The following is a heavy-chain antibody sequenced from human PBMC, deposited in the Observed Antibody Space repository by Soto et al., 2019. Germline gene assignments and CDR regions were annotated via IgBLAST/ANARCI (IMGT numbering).Heavy chain of an antibody. D-gene: IGHD4-17*01. CDR2: IYYSGST. CDR1: GGSISSGGYY. J-gene: IGHJ6*02. CDR3: ARVRGDYEYYYYGMDV. Sequence: QVQLQESGPGLVKPSQTLSLTCSVSGGSISSGGYYWNWIRQHPGKGLVWIGYIYYSGSTFYNPSLRSRVTITVDTSKNQSSLKLSSVTAADTAVYYCARVRGDYEYYYYGMDVWGQGTTVTVSS. V-gene: IGHV4-31*03.